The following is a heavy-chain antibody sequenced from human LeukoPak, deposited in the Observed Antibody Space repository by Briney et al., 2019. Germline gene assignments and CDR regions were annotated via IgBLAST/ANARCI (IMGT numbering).Heavy chain of an antibody. Sequence: ASVKVSCKASGYTFTSYYMHWVRQAPGQGLEWMGIINPSGGSTSYAQKFQGRVTMTRNTSISTAYMELSSLRSEDTAVYYCASLRWDAPEPQKLITTPKIVHRPSLWGQGTLVTVSS. CDR2: INPSGGST. V-gene: IGHV1-46*01. D-gene: IGHD1-14*01. CDR1: GYTFTSYY. CDR3: ASLRWDAPEPQKLITTPKIVHRPSL. J-gene: IGHJ4*02.